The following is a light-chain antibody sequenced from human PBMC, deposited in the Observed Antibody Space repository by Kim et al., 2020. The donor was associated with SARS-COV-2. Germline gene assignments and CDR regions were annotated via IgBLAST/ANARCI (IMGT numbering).Light chain of an antibody. Sequence: QSVLTQPASVSGSPGQSITTSCTGTSSDVGSYNLVSWYQQYPGKAPKLLIYEGSKRPSGVSNRFSGSRSDNTASLTISGPQAEDEADYYCLSYAGESTYGFGNGNKVTVL. CDR1: SSDVGSYNL. V-gene: IGLV2-23*01. CDR2: EGS. J-gene: IGLJ1*01. CDR3: LSYAGESTYG.